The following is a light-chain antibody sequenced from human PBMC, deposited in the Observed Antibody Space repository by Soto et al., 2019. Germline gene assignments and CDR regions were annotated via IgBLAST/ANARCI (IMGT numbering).Light chain of an antibody. Sequence: QSALTQPASVSGSPGQSITISCTGTNSDVGRFNLVSWYQHHPDKAPKLMIFGVTKRPSGVSNRFSGSKSGNTASLTISGLQAEDEADYYFCSYATGGTYVFGTGTKLTVL. V-gene: IGLV2-23*02. J-gene: IGLJ1*01. CDR1: NSDVGRFNL. CDR2: GVT. CDR3: CSYATGGTYV.